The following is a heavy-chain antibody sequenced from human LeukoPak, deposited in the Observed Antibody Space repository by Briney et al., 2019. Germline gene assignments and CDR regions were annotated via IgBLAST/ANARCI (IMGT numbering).Heavy chain of an antibody. D-gene: IGHD1-26*01. V-gene: IGHV3-66*01. CDR2: IYSGGST. Sequence: GGSLRLSCAASGFTVSSNYMSWVRQAPGKGLEWVSVIYSGGSTYYADSVKGRFTISRDNSKNTLYLQMNSLRAEDTAVYYCARDSGSCRGCAFDIWGQGTVVTVSS. CDR3: ARDSGSCRGCAFDI. CDR1: GFTVSSNY. J-gene: IGHJ3*02.